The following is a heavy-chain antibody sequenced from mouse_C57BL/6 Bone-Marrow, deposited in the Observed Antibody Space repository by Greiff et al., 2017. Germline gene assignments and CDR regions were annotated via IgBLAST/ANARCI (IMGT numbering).Heavy chain of an antibody. CDR1: GYTFTSYW. CDR3: ARQKSYYGSSWYFDV. V-gene: IGHV1-53*01. CDR2: INPSNGGT. D-gene: IGHD1-1*01. Sequence: QVQLQQPGTELVKPGASVKLSCKASGYTFTSYWMHWVKQRPGQGLEWIGNINPSNGGTNYNEKFKSKATLTVDKSSSTAYLQLSSQMSVYSAVYYCARQKSYYGSSWYFDVWGTGTTVTGSA. J-gene: IGHJ1*03.